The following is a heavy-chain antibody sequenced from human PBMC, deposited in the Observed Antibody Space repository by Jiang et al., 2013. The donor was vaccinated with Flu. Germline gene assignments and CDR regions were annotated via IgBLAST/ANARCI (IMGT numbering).Heavy chain of an antibody. CDR3: ARDELTFDSSGSDY. CDR2: ISSSSSTI. Sequence: VQLLESGGGLVQPGGSLRLSCAASGFTFSSYSMNWVRQAPGKGLEWVSYISSSSSTIYYADSVKGRFTISRDNAKNSLYLQMNSLRDEDTAVYYCARDELTFDSSGSDYWGQGTLVTVSS. D-gene: IGHD3-22*01. V-gene: IGHV3-48*02. CDR1: GFTFSSYS. J-gene: IGHJ4*02.